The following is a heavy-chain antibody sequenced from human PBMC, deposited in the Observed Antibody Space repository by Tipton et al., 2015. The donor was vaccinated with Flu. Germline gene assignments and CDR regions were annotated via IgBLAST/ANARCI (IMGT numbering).Heavy chain of an antibody. CDR1: GFSFSSYD. D-gene: IGHD2-15*01. CDR2: IPYFGNTK. V-gene: IGHV3-30*02. Sequence: QVQLVQSGGGVVQPGGSLRLSCAASGFSFSSYDMHWVRQAPGKGLEWVAFIPYFGNTKSYADSVKGRFTISRDNSKNTLYLQMNGLRPEDTAMYYCAKDNRATEVIVAVVATPLWGQGTLVTVSS. J-gene: IGHJ4*02. CDR3: AKDNRATEVIVAVVATPL.